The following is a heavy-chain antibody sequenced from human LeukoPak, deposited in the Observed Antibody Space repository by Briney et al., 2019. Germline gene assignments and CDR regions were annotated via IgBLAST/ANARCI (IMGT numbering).Heavy chain of an antibody. CDR1: GGSISSYY. Sequence: SETLSLTCTVSGGSISSYYWSWIRQPPGKGPEWIGYIYYSGSTNYNPSLKSRVTISVDTSKNQFSLKLSSVTAADTAVYYCARVRSAYGSLTNWFDPWGQGTLVTVSS. J-gene: IGHJ5*02. CDR2: IYYSGST. D-gene: IGHD4-17*01. V-gene: IGHV4-59*01. CDR3: ARVRSAYGSLTNWFDP.